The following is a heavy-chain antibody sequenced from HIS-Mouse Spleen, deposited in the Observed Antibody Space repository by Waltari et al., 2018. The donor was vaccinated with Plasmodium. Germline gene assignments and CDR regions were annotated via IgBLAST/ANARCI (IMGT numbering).Heavy chain of an antibody. J-gene: IGHJ6*02. CDR1: WFSLSTSGMC. CDR3: ARTTYSSSSAKYYYYGMDV. Sequence: QVTLRESGPALVKPTQTLTLTCTFSWFSLSTSGMCVSWIRQPPGKALEWLARIDWDDDKYYSTSLKTRLTISKDTSKNQVVLTMTNMDPVDTATYYCARTTYSSSSAKYYYYGMDVWGQGTTVTVSS. V-gene: IGHV2-70*15. D-gene: IGHD6-6*01. CDR2: IDWDDDK.